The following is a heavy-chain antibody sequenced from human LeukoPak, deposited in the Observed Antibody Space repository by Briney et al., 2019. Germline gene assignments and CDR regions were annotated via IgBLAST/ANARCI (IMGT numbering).Heavy chain of an antibody. D-gene: IGHD6-13*01. Sequence: GRSLRLSCAASGFTFSSYVMHWVRQAPCKGLEWVAVIWYDGTNKYYADSVKGRFTISRDNSKNTLYLQMNSLRAEVTAVYYCARGSEIAAPRPFDYWGQGTLVTVSS. CDR3: ARGSEIAAPRPFDY. CDR1: GFTFSSYV. J-gene: IGHJ4*02. V-gene: IGHV3-33*01. CDR2: IWYDGTNK.